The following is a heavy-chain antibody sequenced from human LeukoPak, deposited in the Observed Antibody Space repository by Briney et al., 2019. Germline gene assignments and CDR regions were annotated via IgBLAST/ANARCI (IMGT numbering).Heavy chain of an antibody. V-gene: IGHV3-7*03. CDR2: IKQDGSEK. J-gene: IGHJ5*02. CDR3: ASTRVGP. CDR1: GFTFRSYW. D-gene: IGHD2-2*01. Sequence: GGSLRLSCAASGFTFRSYWMTWVRQPPGKGLEWVANIKQDGSEKYYVDSVKGRFTISRDNAKNSLYLQMNSLRAEDTAVYYCASTRVGPWGQGTLVTVSS.